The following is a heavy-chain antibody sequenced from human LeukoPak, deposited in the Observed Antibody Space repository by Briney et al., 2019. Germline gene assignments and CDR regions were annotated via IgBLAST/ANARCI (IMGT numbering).Heavy chain of an antibody. CDR3: ARVSTGGRYDY. D-gene: IGHD1-14*01. V-gene: IGHV4-4*07. Sequence: PSETLSLTCTVSDGSISSYYWSWIRQPAGKGLEWIGRIFSTGCTNYNPSLKSRVTMSVDTSKNQFSLKLSSVTAADTAVYYCARVSTGGRYDYWGQGTLVTVSS. CDR2: IFSTGCT. CDR1: DGSISSYY. J-gene: IGHJ4*02.